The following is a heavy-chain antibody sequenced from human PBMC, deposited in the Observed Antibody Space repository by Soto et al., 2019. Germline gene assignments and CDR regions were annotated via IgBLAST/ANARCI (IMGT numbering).Heavy chain of an antibody. D-gene: IGHD4-17*01. Sequence: LRLSCAASGFTFSSYGMHWVRQAPGKGLEWVAVISYDGSNKYYADSVKGRFTISRDNSKNTLYLQMNSLRAEDTAVYYCAKGRDGDLHYYYYYYMDVWGKGTTVTVSS. CDR1: GFTFSSYG. CDR2: ISYDGSNK. J-gene: IGHJ6*03. CDR3: AKGRDGDLHYYYYYYMDV. V-gene: IGHV3-30*18.